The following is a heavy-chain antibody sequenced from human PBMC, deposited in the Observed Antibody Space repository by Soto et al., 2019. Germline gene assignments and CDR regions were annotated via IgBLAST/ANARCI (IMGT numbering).Heavy chain of an antibody. CDR1: GVSINSANW. CDR3: ARDSPYGTRRRDVFDI. J-gene: IGHJ3*02. CDR2: IYHSGST. Sequence: QMQLQESGPGLVKPSGTLSLTCTVSGVSINSANWWTWVRQSPGKGLEWIGEIYHSGSTNFNPSLKSRVFISVDTSTNQFSLKLSSVTAADTAVYYCARDSPYGTRRRDVFDIWGQGTMVTVSS. D-gene: IGHD3-10*01. V-gene: IGHV4-4*02.